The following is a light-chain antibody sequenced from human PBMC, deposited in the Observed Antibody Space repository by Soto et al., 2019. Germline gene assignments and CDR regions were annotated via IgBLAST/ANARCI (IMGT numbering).Light chain of an antibody. CDR2: QVT. Sequence: QSVLTQPPSASGSPGQSVTISCAGTINDVGGYNYVSWYQQHPGKVPQLMIYQVTKRPSGVPDRFSASKSDNTASMNITGLQAEDEGDYYCMSYAGGNRFVFGTGTKVTVL. J-gene: IGLJ1*01. CDR1: INDVGGYNY. CDR3: MSYAGGNRFV. V-gene: IGLV2-8*01.